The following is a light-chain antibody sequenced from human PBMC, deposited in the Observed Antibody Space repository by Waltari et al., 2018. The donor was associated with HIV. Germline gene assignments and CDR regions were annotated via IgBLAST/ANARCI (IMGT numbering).Light chain of an antibody. V-gene: IGKV3-20*01. J-gene: IGKJ2*01. CDR1: QNVNNTY. Sequence: VLPQSPGTLSLSPGESATLSCRASQNVNNTYLAWYQLKPGQPPRLLIYAASNRAPGIPARFSGRGSGTDFTLTITRLEPEDFAVYSCHQYGNPPFTFGQGSKLEI. CDR2: AAS. CDR3: HQYGNPPFT.